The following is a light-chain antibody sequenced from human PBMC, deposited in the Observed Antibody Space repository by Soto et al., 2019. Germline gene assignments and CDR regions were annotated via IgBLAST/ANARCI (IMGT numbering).Light chain of an antibody. J-gene: IGKJ4*01. V-gene: IGKV3-20*01. CDR1: QSISSN. CDR2: GAS. Sequence: EIVMTQSPGTLSVSPGESATLSCRASQSISSNLAWYQQKPGQAPRLLIYGASSRATGIPDRFSGSGSGTDFTLTISRLEPEDFAVHFCQQYGSSPLTFGGATKVDIK. CDR3: QQYGSSPLT.